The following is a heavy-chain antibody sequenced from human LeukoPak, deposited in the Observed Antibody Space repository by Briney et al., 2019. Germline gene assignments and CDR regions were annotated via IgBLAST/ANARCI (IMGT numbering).Heavy chain of an antibody. CDR2: IFYIGGT. CDR1: GGSIRSGAYY. J-gene: IGHJ5*02. CDR3: ARGGGLWLGSWFDP. V-gene: IGHV4-31*03. Sequence: SETLSLTCSVSGGSIRSGAYYWSWIRQHPGKGLEWIGNIFYIGGTYYNPSLKSRVTMSVDTSKNQFSLKLSSVTAADTAVYYCARGGGLWLGSWFDPWGQGTLVTVSS. D-gene: IGHD5-18*01.